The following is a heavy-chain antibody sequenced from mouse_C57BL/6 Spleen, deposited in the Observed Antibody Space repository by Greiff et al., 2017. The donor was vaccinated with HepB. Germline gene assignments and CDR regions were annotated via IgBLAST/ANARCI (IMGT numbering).Heavy chain of an antibody. V-gene: IGHV1-78*01. J-gene: IGHJ4*01. D-gene: IGHD1-1*01. Sequence: QVQLQQSDAELVKPGASVKISCKVSGYTFTDHTIHWMKQRPEQGLEWIGYIYPRDGSTKYNEKFKGKATLPADKSSSTASMQINSLTSEDSAVYFCARFYYGSSFSMDYWGQGTSVTVSS. CDR2: IYPRDGST. CDR3: ARFYYGSSFSMDY. CDR1: GYTFTDHT.